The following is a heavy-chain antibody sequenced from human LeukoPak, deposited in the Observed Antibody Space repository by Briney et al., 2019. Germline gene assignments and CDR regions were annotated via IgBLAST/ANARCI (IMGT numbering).Heavy chain of an antibody. Sequence: PGGSLRLSCAASGFTFSSYWMSWVRQAPGKGLEWLANIKQDGSEEYYVDSVKGRLTISRDNAKSSLHLQMNRLRVEDTAVYYCARDQSMITFGGVIDYYFDYWGQGTLVTVSS. CDR3: ARDQSMITFGGVIDYYFDY. CDR1: GFTFSSYW. CDR2: IKQDGSEE. V-gene: IGHV3-7*01. D-gene: IGHD3-16*02. J-gene: IGHJ4*02.